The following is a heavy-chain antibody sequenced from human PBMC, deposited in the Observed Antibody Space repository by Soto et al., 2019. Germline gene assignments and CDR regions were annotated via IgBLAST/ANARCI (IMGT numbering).Heavy chain of an antibody. CDR3: ARDSKKVTWYYGMEV. CDR1: GGSISSYY. J-gene: IGHJ6*02. V-gene: IGHV4-59*01. D-gene: IGHD2-21*02. CDR2: IFYSGST. Sequence: PSETLSLTCTVSGGSISSYYWSWIRQPPGKGLEWIGHIFYSGSTEYNPSLKSRVTISVDMSKTQFSLKLSSVTAADTAVYYCARDSKKVTWYYGMEVWGQGTAVTVSS.